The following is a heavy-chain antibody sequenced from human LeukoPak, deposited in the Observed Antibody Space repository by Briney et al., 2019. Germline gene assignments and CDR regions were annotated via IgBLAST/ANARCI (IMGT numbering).Heavy chain of an antibody. Sequence: SVKVSCKASGGTFSSYAISWVRQAPGQGLEWMGGIIPIFGTANYAQKFQGRVTITADESTSTAHMELSSLRSEDTAVYYCARVPGYCSSTSCYGLFGYYYYGMDVWGQGTTVTVSS. CDR3: ARVPGYCSSTSCYGLFGYYYYGMDV. V-gene: IGHV1-69*13. CDR2: IIPIFGTA. D-gene: IGHD2-2*01. CDR1: GGTFSSYA. J-gene: IGHJ6*02.